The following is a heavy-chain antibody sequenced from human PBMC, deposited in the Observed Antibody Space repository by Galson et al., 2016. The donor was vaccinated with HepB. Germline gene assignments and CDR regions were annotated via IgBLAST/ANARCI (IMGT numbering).Heavy chain of an antibody. CDR1: GFTFSRYD. J-gene: IGHJ6*02. CDR3: ARDVRPRQPHYYGMDV. Sequence: SLRLSCAASGFTFSRYDMHWVRQATGKGLEWVSGIGSAGDTYYLGSVKGRFTISRDNSKNTLYLQMNSLRAEDTSVYYCARDVRPRQPHYYGMDVWGQGTTVTVSS. CDR2: IGSAGDT. D-gene: IGHD1-1*01. V-gene: IGHV3-13*04.